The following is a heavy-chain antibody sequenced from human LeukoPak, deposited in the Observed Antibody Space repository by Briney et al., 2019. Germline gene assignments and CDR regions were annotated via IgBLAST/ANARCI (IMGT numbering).Heavy chain of an antibody. CDR2: KKHSKST. Sequence: PAEPLSLPCGVYGGFYSVYYWMWMPEPTGEALEGIGEKKHSKSTNYNALLKSRVTISVDTSKNQFSLKLSSVTAADTAVYYCARAEGYCSSTSCYAGYSGFPFDYWGQETLVTVSS. D-gene: IGHD2-2*01. CDR1: GGFYSVYY. V-gene: IGHV4-34*01. CDR3: ARAEGYCSSTSCYAGYSGFPFDY. J-gene: IGHJ4*02.